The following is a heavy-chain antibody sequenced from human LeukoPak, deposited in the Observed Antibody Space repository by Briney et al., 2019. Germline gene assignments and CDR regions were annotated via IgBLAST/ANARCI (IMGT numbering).Heavy chain of an antibody. Sequence: KPSETLSLTCTVSGGPISSYYWSWIRQPPGKGLEWIGYIYYSGSTDYNPSLKSRVTISVDTSKNQFSLKLSSVTAADTAVYYCARDLSYSGYGYFDYWGQGTLVTVSS. CDR1: GGPISSYY. CDR3: ARDLSYSGYGYFDY. CDR2: IYYSGST. V-gene: IGHV4-59*01. D-gene: IGHD5-12*01. J-gene: IGHJ4*02.